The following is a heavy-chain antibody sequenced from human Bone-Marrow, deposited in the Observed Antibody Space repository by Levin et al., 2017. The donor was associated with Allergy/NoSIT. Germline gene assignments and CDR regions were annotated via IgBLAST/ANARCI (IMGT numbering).Heavy chain of an antibody. Sequence: NPGGSLRLSCGASGFTFKNYNMNWVRQAPGKGLEWVASISSSTTYIDYASSVKGRFTISRDNANNTLFLHMTSLRGEDTALYYCARAFGLCSSTRCYDLDRWGQGTRVIVSP. CDR3: ARAFGLCSSTRCYDLDR. CDR1: GFTFKNYN. CDR2: ISSSTTYI. D-gene: IGHD2-2*01. V-gene: IGHV3-21*04. J-gene: IGHJ5*02.